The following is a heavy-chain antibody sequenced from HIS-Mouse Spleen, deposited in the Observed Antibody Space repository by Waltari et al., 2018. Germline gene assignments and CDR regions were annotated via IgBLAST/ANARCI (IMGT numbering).Heavy chain of an antibody. V-gene: IGHV4-39*07. Sequence: QLQLQESGPGLVKPSETLSPTGTVPGGSISSSSSYWGWIRQPPGKGLEWIGSIYYSGSTYYNPSLKSRVTISVDTSKNQFSLKLSSVTAADTAVYYCAREIPYSSSWYDWYFDLWGRGTLVTVSS. J-gene: IGHJ2*01. D-gene: IGHD6-13*01. CDR3: AREIPYSSSWYDWYFDL. CDR1: GGSISSSSSY. CDR2: IYYSGST.